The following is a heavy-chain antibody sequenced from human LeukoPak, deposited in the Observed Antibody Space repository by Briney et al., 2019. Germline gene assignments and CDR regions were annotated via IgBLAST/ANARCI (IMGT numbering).Heavy chain of an antibody. J-gene: IGHJ4*02. D-gene: IGHD4-11*01. V-gene: IGHV1-2*06. Sequence: GASVKVSCKASGYTFTSYYMHWVRQAPGQGLEWMGRINPNSGGTNYAQKFQGRVTMTRDTSISTAYMELSRLRSDDTAVYYCATFTDREDFDYWGQGTLVTVSS. CDR1: GYTFTSYY. CDR2: INPNSGGT. CDR3: ATFTDREDFDY.